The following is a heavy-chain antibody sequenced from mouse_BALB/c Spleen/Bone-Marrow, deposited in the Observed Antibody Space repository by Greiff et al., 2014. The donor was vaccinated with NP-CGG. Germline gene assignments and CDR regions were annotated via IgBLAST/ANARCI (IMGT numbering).Heavy chain of an antibody. CDR3: ARDLGRYFDV. D-gene: IGHD4-1*01. CDR1: GFSLTSYG. Sequence: QVQLQQPGPGLVAPSQSLSITCTVSGFSLTSYGVHWVRQSPGKGLEWLGVIWTGGSTNYNSALMSRLSISKDNSKSQVFLKMNSLQTDDTAMYYCARDLGRYFDVWGAGTTVTVSS. CDR2: IWTGGST. J-gene: IGHJ1*01. V-gene: IGHV2-9*02.